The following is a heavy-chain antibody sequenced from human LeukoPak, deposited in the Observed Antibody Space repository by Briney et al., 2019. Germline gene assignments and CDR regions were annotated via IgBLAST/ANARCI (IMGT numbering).Heavy chain of an antibody. V-gene: IGHV3-23*01. Sequence: PGGSLRLSCAASGFTFSNYAMSWVRQAPGKGLEWVSTISEGGGSTDYADSVKGRFTVSRDNSKNTVSLQMNTLRAEDTAVYYCAKVRSGYLSCIQHWGQGTLVTVSS. J-gene: IGHJ1*01. D-gene: IGHD3-22*01. CDR3: AKVRSGYLSCIQH. CDR1: GFTFSNYA. CDR2: ISEGGGST.